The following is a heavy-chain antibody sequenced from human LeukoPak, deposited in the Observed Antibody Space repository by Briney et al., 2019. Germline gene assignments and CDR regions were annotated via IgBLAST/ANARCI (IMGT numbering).Heavy chain of an antibody. V-gene: IGHV4-39*01. CDR3: ARQYSSSWYNRNPPSYGMDV. CDR1: GGSISSSSYY. CDR2: IYYSGST. D-gene: IGHD6-13*01. J-gene: IGHJ6*02. Sequence: PSETPSLTCTVSGGSISSSSYYWGWIRQPPGKGLEWIGSIYYSGSTYYNPSLKSRVTISVDTSKNQFSLKLSSVTAADTAVYYCARQYSSSWYNRNPPSYGMDVWGQGTTVTVSS.